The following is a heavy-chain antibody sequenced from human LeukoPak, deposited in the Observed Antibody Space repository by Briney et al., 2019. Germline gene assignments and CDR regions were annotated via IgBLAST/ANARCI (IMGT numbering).Heavy chain of an antibody. CDR1: GGSISSSNW. J-gene: IGHJ4*02. Sequence: SETLSLTCAVSGGSISSSNWWSWVRQPPGKGLEWIGEIYHSGSTNYNPSLKSRVTISVDTSKNQFSLKLSSVTAADTAVYYCASRVMVRGVRGRFDYWGQGTLVTVSS. V-gene: IGHV4-4*02. CDR2: IYHSGST. CDR3: ASRVMVRGVRGRFDY. D-gene: IGHD3-10*01.